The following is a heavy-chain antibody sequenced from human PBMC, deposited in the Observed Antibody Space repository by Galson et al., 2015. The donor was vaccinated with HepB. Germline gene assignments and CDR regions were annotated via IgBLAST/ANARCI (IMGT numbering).Heavy chain of an antibody. J-gene: IGHJ4*02. V-gene: IGHV4-31*03. Sequence: SLTCTVSGGSISSGGYYWSWIRQHPGKGLEWIGYIYYSGSTYYNPSLKSRVTISVDTSKNQFSLKLSSVTAADTAVYYCASLYAADIVVVPAAIPPNFDYWGQGTLVTVSS. CDR3: ASLYAADIVVVPAAIPPNFDY. CDR1: GGSISSGGYY. D-gene: IGHD2-2*02. CDR2: IYYSGST.